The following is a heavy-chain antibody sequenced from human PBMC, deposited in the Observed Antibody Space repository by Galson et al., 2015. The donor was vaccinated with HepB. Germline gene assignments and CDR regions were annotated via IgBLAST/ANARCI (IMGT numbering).Heavy chain of an antibody. CDR3: AGGWGPYTMGDAFDS. D-gene: IGHD3-10*01. Sequence: SVKVSYKASGYTFTSYGISWVRQAPGQVLEWMRWISAYNGNTNYAQNLQGRVTMTTDPSTSTAYMELRSLRSDDTAVYYCAGGWGPYTMGDAFDSWGQGTMVTVSS. CDR2: ISAYNGNT. V-gene: IGHV1-18*04. CDR1: GYTFTSYG. J-gene: IGHJ3*02.